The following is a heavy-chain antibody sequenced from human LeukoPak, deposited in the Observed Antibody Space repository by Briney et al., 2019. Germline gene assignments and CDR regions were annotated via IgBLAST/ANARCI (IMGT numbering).Heavy chain of an antibody. CDR1: GFTFDDYG. CDR3: ARDCSGGSCQVRDY. Sequence: PGGSLRLSCAASGFTFDDYGMSWVRQAPGKGLEWVSGINWNGGSTGYADSVKGRFTISRDNAKNFLYLQMNSLRAEDTALYYCARDCSGGSCQVRDYWGQGTLVTVSS. V-gene: IGHV3-20*04. J-gene: IGHJ4*02. CDR2: INWNGGST. D-gene: IGHD2-15*01.